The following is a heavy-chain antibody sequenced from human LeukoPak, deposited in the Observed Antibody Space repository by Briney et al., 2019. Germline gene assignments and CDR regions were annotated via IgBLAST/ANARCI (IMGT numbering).Heavy chain of an antibody. Sequence: PGGSLRLSCAASGFTFSSYWMSWVRQAPGKGLEWVANIKQDGSEKYYVDSVKGRFTISRDNAKNSLYPQVNSLRVEDTAVYYCARGRGSSRPFDYWGQGTLVTVSS. J-gene: IGHJ4*02. V-gene: IGHV3-7*01. CDR2: IKQDGSEK. CDR1: GFTFSSYW. D-gene: IGHD6-6*01. CDR3: ARGRGSSRPFDY.